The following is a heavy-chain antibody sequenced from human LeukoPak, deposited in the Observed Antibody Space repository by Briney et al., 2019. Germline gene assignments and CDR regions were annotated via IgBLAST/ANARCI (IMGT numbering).Heavy chain of an antibody. CDR3: AKSGVDYYDSSGYSYFDY. D-gene: IGHD3-22*01. CDR1: GFTFSSYA. Sequence: GGSLRLSCAASGFTFSSYAMGWVRQAPGKGLEWVSAISGSGGSTYYADSVKGRFTISRDNSKNTLYLQMNSLRAEDTAVYYCAKSGVDYYDSSGYSYFDYWGQGTLVTVSS. CDR2: ISGSGGST. V-gene: IGHV3-23*01. J-gene: IGHJ4*02.